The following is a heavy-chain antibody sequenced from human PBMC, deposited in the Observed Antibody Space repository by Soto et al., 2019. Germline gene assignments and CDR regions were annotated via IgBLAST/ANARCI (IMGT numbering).Heavy chain of an antibody. V-gene: IGHV3-33*01. CDR2: IWYDGSNK. Sequence: QVQLVESGGGVVQPGRSLRLSCAASGFTFSSYGMHWVRQAPGKGLEWVAVIWYDGSNKYYADSVKGRFTISRDNSKNTLYLQMNSLRAEDTAVYYCARDWLRGGSSPPYYYYGMDVWGQGTTVTVSS. CDR3: ARDWLRGGSSPPYYYYGMDV. D-gene: IGHD6-6*01. CDR1: GFTFSSYG. J-gene: IGHJ6*02.